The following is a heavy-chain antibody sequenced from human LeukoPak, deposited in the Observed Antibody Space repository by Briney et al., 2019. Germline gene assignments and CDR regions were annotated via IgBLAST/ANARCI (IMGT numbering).Heavy chain of an antibody. D-gene: IGHD2-21*02. CDR3: ARAGYCGGDCYSDGAFDI. J-gene: IGHJ3*02. Sequence: PSETLSLTCTVSGGSISSGGYYWSWIRQHPGKGLEWIGYIYYSGSTYYNPSLKSRVTISVDTSKNQFSLKLSSVTAADTAVYYCARAGYCGGDCYSDGAFDIWGQGTMVTVSS. CDR1: GGSISSGGYY. V-gene: IGHV4-31*03. CDR2: IYYSGST.